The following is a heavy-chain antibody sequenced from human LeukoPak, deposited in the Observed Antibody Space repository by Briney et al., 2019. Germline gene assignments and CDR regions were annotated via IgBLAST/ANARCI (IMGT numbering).Heavy chain of an antibody. CDR1: GFTLSSYW. D-gene: IGHD6-19*01. J-gene: IGHJ4*02. V-gene: IGHV3-7*03. Sequence: GGSLRLSCAASGFTLSSYWMSWVRRAPGKGLEGVANIKQDGSEKYYVDSVKGRFTISRDNAKNSLYLEMNSLRAEATAVYYCAAVAGTHWGQGTLVTVSS. CDR2: IKQDGSEK. CDR3: AAVAGTH.